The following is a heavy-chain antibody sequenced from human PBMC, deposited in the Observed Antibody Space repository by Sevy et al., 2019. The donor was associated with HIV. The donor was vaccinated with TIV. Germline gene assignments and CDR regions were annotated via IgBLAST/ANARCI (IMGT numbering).Heavy chain of an antibody. CDR1: GFTFSSYS. Sequence: GGSLRLSCAASGFTFSSYSMNWVRQAPGKGLEWVSYIRSSSSTIYYADSMKGRFTISRDNAKNSLYLQMNSLRAEDTVVYSCARDPYDYIWGSYRGNFDYWGQVILVTVSS. V-gene: IGHV3-48*01. J-gene: IGHJ4*02. CDR2: IRSSSSTI. CDR3: ARDPYDYIWGSYRGNFDY. D-gene: IGHD3-16*02.